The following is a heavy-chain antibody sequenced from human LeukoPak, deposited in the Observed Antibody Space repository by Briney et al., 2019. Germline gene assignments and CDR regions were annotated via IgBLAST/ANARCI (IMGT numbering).Heavy chain of an antibody. CDR3: ARHQCSGGSCYLNNDY. Sequence: GGSLRLSCAASGFTFSSYAMSWVRQAPGKGLEWVSAITSSGGSTYYAASVKGRFTISRDNSKNTLYLQMNSLRAEDTAVYYCARHQCSGGSCYLNNDYWGQGTLVTVSS. V-gene: IGHV3-23*01. J-gene: IGHJ4*02. CDR2: ITSSGGST. CDR1: GFTFSSYA. D-gene: IGHD2-15*01.